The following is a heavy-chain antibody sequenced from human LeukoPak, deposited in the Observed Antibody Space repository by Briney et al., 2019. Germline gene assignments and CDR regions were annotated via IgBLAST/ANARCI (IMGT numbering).Heavy chain of an antibody. CDR2: VYNRGST. CDR3: ARTSAVVMYNWFDS. D-gene: IGHD4-23*01. V-gene: IGHV4-4*08. Sequence: KTSETLSLTCTVSSGSISTYYWSWIRQSPGKGLEWIGYVYNRGSTNYNPSLESRVTISIHMSKNQFSLKLSSVTAADSAVYYCARTSAVVMYNWFDSWGQGTLVTVSS. CDR1: SGSISTYY. J-gene: IGHJ5*01.